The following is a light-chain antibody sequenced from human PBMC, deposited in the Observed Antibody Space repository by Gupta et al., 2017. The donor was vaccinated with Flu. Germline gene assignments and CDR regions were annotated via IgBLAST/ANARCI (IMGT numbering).Light chain of an antibody. Sequence: EVVLTQSPATLSLSPGERATLSCRASQSVKGALAWYKQKPGQAPRLLVYDASNRAAGIPVKFSGSGSGTDFTLTSSNLEPEDFAVYYCQQRADWPLTFGGGTKVEIK. V-gene: IGKV3-11*01. CDR3: QQRADWPLT. CDR1: QSVKGA. J-gene: IGKJ4*01. CDR2: DAS.